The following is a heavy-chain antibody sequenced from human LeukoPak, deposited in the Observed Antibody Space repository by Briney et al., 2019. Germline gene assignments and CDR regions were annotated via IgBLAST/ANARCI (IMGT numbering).Heavy chain of an antibody. CDR3: ARVHYSALDY. CDR2: IYYSGST. J-gene: IGHJ4*02. Sequence: LEWIGYIYYSGSTNYTPSLKSRVTISVDTSKNQFSLKLSSVTAADTAVYYCARVHYSALDYWGQGTLVTVSS. V-gene: IGHV4-59*01. D-gene: IGHD4-11*01.